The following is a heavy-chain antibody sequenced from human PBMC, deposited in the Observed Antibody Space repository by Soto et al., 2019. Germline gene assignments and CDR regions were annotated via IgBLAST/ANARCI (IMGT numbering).Heavy chain of an antibody. Sequence: QVQLVESGGGVVQPGRSLRLSCAASGFIFSNYAMHWVRQAPGKGLEWVAVIWYDGSNKYYADSVKGRFTISRDSSKSTLYLQMNSLRAEDTAVYYCARAGVLGEPGHYSGMDVWGQGTTVTVSS. CDR1: GFIFSNYA. CDR2: IWYDGSNK. V-gene: IGHV3-33*01. CDR3: ARAGVLGEPGHYSGMDV. D-gene: IGHD3-10*01. J-gene: IGHJ6*02.